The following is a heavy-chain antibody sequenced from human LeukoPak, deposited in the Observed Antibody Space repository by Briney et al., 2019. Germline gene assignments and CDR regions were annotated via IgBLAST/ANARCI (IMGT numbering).Heavy chain of an antibody. CDR1: GYSFTSYW. J-gene: IGHJ6*03. D-gene: IGHD3-10*01. V-gene: IGHV5-51*01. CDR2: IYPGDSDT. CDR3: ARLIMVRGASDYYYYYMDV. Sequence: LGESLKISCKGSGYSFTSYWIGWVRQLPGKGLEWMGIIYPGDSDTRYSPSFQGQVTISADKSINTAYLQWSSLKASDTAMYYCARLIMVRGASDYYYYYMDVWGKGTTVTVSS.